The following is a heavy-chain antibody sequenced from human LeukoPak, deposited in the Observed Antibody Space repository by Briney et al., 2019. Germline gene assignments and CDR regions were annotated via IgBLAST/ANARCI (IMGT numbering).Heavy chain of an antibody. CDR1: GFTFSSYA. CDR3: ARGRGSGWPNNWFDP. CDR2: IKNSGGST. D-gene: IGHD6-19*01. J-gene: IGHJ5*02. Sequence: GGSLRLSCAASGFTFSSYAMSWVRQAPGKGLEWVSGIKNSGGSTDYVDSVKGRFTISRDNSKNTLYLQMNSLRAEDTAVYYCARGRGSGWPNNWFDPWGQGTLVTVSS. V-gene: IGHV3-23*01.